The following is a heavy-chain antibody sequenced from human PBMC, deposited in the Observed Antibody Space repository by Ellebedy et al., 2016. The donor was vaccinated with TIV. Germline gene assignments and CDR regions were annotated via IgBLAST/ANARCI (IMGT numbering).Heavy chain of an antibody. Sequence: SETLSLTCSVSGASVSSGDYHWNWIRQPPGQGLEWIGQIIDSGNSNYNPSPKSRVTISVDTTRNQFSLELNSVTAADTAVYYCAHYLAGWGGRGNWGQGTLVTVSS. CDR2: IIDSGNS. CDR3: AHYLAGWGGRGN. V-gene: IGHV4-61*08. CDR1: GASVSSGDYH. J-gene: IGHJ4*02. D-gene: IGHD6-19*01.